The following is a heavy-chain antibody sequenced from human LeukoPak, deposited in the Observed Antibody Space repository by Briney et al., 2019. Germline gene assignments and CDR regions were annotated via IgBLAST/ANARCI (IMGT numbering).Heavy chain of an antibody. CDR2: INPNSGGT. CDR1: GYSFTGYY. Sequence: ASVKVSCKASGYSFTGYYMHWVRQAPGQGLEWMGWINPNSGGTNSGQKFQGRVTMTRDTSISTAYLELSSLTFDDTAVYYCARVDAASLAVHYWGQGTLVTVSS. V-gene: IGHV1-2*02. CDR3: ARVDAASLAVHY. D-gene: IGHD6-13*01. J-gene: IGHJ4*02.